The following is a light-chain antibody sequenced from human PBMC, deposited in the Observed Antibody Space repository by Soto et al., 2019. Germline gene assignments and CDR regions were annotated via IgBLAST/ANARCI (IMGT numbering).Light chain of an antibody. J-gene: IGKJ4*01. CDR3: QQRSNWL. CDR1: QNVTTY. V-gene: IGKV3-11*01. Sequence: ENVLTQSPATLSLSPGERATLSCRASQNVTTYLAWYQQKPGQAPRLLIYGASNRATDIPARFSGSGSGTDFTLTISTLEPEDFAVYYCQQRSNWLFGGGTTVDMK. CDR2: GAS.